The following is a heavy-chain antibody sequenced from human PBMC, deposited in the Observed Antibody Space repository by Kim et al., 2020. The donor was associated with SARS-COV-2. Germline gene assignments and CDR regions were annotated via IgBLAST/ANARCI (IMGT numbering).Heavy chain of an antibody. J-gene: IGHJ1*01. Sequence: AGSVKSRITINPDTSKNQFSLQLNSVNPEDTAVYYCARAPANSGPEYFQHWGQGTLVTVPS. D-gene: IGHD2-8*02. CDR3: ARAPANSGPEYFQH. V-gene: IGHV6-1*01.